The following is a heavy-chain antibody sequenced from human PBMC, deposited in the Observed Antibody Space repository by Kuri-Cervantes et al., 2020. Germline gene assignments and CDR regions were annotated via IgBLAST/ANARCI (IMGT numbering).Heavy chain of an antibody. V-gene: IGHV3-11*01. CDR3: ARGGRGEDYFDY. CDR2: ISSSGSTI. CDR1: GFTFSDYY. D-gene: IGHD3-16*01. J-gene: IGHJ4*02. Sequence: GESLKISCAASGFTFSDYYMSWIRQAPGKGLEWVSYISSSGSTIYNADSVKGRFTITRDNAKNSLYLQMNSLRAEDTAVYYCARGGRGEDYFDYWGQGTLVTVSS.